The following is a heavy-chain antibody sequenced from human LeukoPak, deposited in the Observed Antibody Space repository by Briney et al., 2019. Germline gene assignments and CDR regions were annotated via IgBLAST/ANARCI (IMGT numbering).Heavy chain of an antibody. CDR2: INTDGSST. CDR3: AKDREPTTITTPYFDY. V-gene: IGHV3-74*01. Sequence: PGGSLRLSCAASGFTFSSYWMHWVRQAPGKGLVWVSRINTDGSSTSYADSVKGRFTISRDNAKNTLYLQMNSLTAEDTAVYYCAKDREPTTITTPYFDYWGQGTLVTVSS. J-gene: IGHJ4*02. CDR1: GFTFSSYW. D-gene: IGHD4-11*01.